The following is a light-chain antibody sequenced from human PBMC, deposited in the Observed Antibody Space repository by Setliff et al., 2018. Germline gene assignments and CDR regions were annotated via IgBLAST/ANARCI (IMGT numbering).Light chain of an antibody. CDR1: SSDVGAYNY. V-gene: IGLV2-14*03. CDR3: TSYTTSDSFV. Sequence: QSVLTQPASVSGSPGQSITISCTGTSSDVGAYNYVSWYQQHPRQAPKLMIYDVTDRPSGISNRFSGSKSGNTASLTISGLQAEDEADYYCTSYTTSDSFVFGTGTKVTVL. J-gene: IGLJ1*01. CDR2: DVT.